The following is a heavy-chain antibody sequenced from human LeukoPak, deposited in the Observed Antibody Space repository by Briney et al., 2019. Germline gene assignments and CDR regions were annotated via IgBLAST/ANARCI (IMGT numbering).Heavy chain of an antibody. V-gene: IGHV3-74*01. CDR1: GFTFGNYW. CDR2: INSDGNNT. D-gene: IGHD6-19*01. J-gene: IGHJ4*02. Sequence: GGSLRLSCAASGFTFGNYWMHWVRHAPGKGLVWASRINSDGNNTSYADSVKGRFTISRDNAKKTLFLQMNSLRAEDTAVYYCVRGYSSGYRLDYWGQGALVTVSS. CDR3: VRGYSSGYRLDY.